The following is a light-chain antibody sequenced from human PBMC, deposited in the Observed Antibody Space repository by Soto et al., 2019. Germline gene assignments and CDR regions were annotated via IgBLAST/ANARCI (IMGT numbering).Light chain of an antibody. CDR2: GAS. J-gene: IGKJ3*01. CDR3: QHYNNLPPFT. Sequence: DIQMTQSPSSLSASVGARVSITCQASEDIRTSLSWFQHKPGRAPKLLIYGASYLETGVPSRFRGSGAGTDFTLPISSLQPEDTATYYCQHYNNLPPFTFGPGTMVDIK. V-gene: IGKV1-33*01. CDR1: EDIRTS.